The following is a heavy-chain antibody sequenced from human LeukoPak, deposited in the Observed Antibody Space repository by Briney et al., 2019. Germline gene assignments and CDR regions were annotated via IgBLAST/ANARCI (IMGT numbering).Heavy chain of an antibody. J-gene: IGHJ5*02. CDR3: ARGLISMIP. Sequence: GGSLRLSCAASGFTFSSYSMNWVRQAPGKGLEWVSYISSSSSTIYYADSVKGRFTISRDNAKNSLYLQMNGLRAEDTAVYYCARGLISMIPWGQGTLVTVSS. CDR2: ISSSSSTI. V-gene: IGHV3-48*01. D-gene: IGHD3-22*01. CDR1: GFTFSSYS.